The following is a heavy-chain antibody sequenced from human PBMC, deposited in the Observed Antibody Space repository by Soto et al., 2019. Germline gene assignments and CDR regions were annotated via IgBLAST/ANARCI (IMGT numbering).Heavy chain of an antibody. CDR3: ARDGYYDSSGYSSS. V-gene: IGHV3-48*03. Sequence: EVQLVESGGGLVQPGGSLRLSCAASGFTFSSYEMNWVRQAPGKGLEWVSYISSSGSTIYYADSVKGRFTISRDNAKNSLYLQMNRLRAEDTAVYYCARDGYYDSSGYSSSWGQGTLVTVSS. D-gene: IGHD3-22*01. CDR2: ISSSGSTI. J-gene: IGHJ4*02. CDR1: GFTFSSYE.